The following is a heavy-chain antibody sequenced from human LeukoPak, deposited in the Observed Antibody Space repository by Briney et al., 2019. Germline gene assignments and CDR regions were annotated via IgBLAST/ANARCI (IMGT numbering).Heavy chain of an antibody. CDR2: INPNSGGT. CDR1: GYTFTGYY. J-gene: IGHJ4*02. CDR3: ARADPTGIPYYFDY. D-gene: IGHD1-1*01. Sequence: GASVKVSCKASGYTFTGYYMHWVRQAPGQGLEWMGWINPNSGGTNYAQKFQGRVTMTRDTSISTAYMELSRLRSDDTAVYYCARADPTGIPYYFDYWGQGTLVTVSS. V-gene: IGHV1-2*02.